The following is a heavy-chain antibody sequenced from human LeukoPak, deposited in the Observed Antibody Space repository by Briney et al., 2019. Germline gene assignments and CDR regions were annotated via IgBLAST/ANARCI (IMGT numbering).Heavy chain of an antibody. CDR2: IYYSGST. Sequence: SETLSLTCTVSGGSISSYYWSWIRQPPGKGLEWIGYIYYSGSTNYNPSLKSRVTISVDTSKNQFSLKLSSMTAADTAVYYCARPSPVDTAMARLYYYYGMDVWGQGTTVTVSS. CDR3: ARPSPVDTAMARLYYYYGMDV. J-gene: IGHJ6*02. CDR1: GGSISSYY. V-gene: IGHV4-59*01. D-gene: IGHD5-18*01.